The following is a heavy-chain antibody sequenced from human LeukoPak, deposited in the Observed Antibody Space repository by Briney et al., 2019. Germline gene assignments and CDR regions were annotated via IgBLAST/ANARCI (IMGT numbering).Heavy chain of an antibody. V-gene: IGHV3-7*01. J-gene: IGHJ4*02. D-gene: IGHD6-6*01. CDR1: GFTFSNYW. CDR3: ARVYRSSSGYCFDY. Sequence: PGGSLRLSCAASGFTFSNYWMTWVRQAPGKGMEWVANMKQDGGEKYYVDSVKGRFTISRDNAKNSQYLQMNSLRAEDTAVYYCARVYRSSSGYCFDYWGQGTLVTVSS. CDR2: MKQDGGEK.